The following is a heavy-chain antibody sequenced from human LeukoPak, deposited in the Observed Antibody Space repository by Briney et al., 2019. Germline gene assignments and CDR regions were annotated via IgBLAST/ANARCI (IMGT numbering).Heavy chain of an antibody. J-gene: IGHJ4*02. D-gene: IGHD6-6*01. V-gene: IGHV4-59*12. Sequence: SETLSLTCTVSGGSISSYYWSWIRQPPGKGLEWIGYIYYSGSINYNPSLKSRVTISVDTSKNQFSLKLSSVTAADTAVYYCARGRGAARFVTIEFDYWGQGALVTVSS. CDR2: IYYSGSI. CDR3: ARGRGAARFVTIEFDY. CDR1: GGSISSYY.